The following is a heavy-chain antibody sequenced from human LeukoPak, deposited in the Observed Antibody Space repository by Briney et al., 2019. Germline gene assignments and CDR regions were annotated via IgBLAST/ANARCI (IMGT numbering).Heavy chain of an antibody. J-gene: IGHJ6*03. CDR3: ARANGYYYYYYMDV. CDR1: GGSISSSSYY. CDR2: IYYSGST. V-gene: IGHV4-39*07. D-gene: IGHD2-8*01. Sequence: SETLSLTCTVSGGSISSSSYYWGWIRQPPGKGLEWIGSIYYSGSTYYNPSLKSRVTISVDTSKNQFSLKLSSVTAADTAVYYCARANGYYYYYYMDVWGKGTTVTVSS.